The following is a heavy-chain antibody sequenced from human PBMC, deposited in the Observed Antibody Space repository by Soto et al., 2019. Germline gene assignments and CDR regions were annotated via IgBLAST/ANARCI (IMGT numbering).Heavy chain of an antibody. V-gene: IGHV3-48*01. Sequence: SSSSSTIYYADSVKGRFTISRDNAKNSLYLQMNSLRAEDTAVYYCARDHGAVAGNFLIDYWGQGTLVTVSS. D-gene: IGHD6-19*01. CDR3: ARDHGAVAGNFLIDY. J-gene: IGHJ4*02. CDR2: SSSSSTI.